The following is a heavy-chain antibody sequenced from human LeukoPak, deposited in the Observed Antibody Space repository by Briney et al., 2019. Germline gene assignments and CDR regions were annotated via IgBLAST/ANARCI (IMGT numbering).Heavy chain of an antibody. CDR3: ARMIGSYYYGSGSYTHDY. J-gene: IGHJ4*02. CDR2: IYYSGST. D-gene: IGHD3-10*01. CDR1: GFTFSSYA. Sequence: GSLRLSCAASGFTFSSYAMSWIRQPPGKGLEWIGYIYYSGSTNYNPSLKSRVTISVDTSKNQFSLKLSSVTAADTAVYYCARMIGSYYYGSGSYTHDYWGQGTLVTVSS. V-gene: IGHV4-59*01.